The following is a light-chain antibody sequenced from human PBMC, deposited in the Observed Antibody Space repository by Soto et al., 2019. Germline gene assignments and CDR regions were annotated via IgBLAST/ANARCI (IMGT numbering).Light chain of an antibody. CDR1: QSISTY. CDR3: QQSYSSPAT. Sequence: DIQMTQSPSSLSASVGDRVTITCRASQSISTYLNWYQQKPEKAPKLLIYSASTLQSGVPSRFSGSGSGTVFTLTISSLQPEDFATYYCQQSYSSPATFGGGTKVEIK. CDR2: SAS. V-gene: IGKV1-39*01. J-gene: IGKJ4*01.